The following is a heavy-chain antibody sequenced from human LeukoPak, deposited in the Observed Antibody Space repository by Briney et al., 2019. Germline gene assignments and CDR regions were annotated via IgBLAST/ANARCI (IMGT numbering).Heavy chain of an antibody. Sequence: GASVTVSCTASGYTFTSYDINWVRQATGQGLEWMGWMNPNSGNTGYAQKFQGRVTMTRNTSISTAYMELSSLRSEDTAVYYCARGVADYDFWSGTVDYYYGMDVWGQGTTVTVSS. J-gene: IGHJ6*02. CDR3: ARGVADYDFWSGTVDYYYGMDV. CDR1: GYTFTSYD. V-gene: IGHV1-8*01. D-gene: IGHD3-3*01. CDR2: MNPNSGNT.